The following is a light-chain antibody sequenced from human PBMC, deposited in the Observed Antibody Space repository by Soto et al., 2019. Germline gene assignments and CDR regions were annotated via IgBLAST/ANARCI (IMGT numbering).Light chain of an antibody. V-gene: IGLV2-14*03. Sequence: QSVLSQPASVSGSPGQSITISCAGTSSDVGGYNYVSWYQQHPGKAPKLMIYDVSNRPSGVSDRFSGSKSGNTASLIVSGLRPEDEADYYCCSYTGTNSPYVFGTGTKVTVL. CDR3: CSYTGTNSPYV. CDR1: SSDVGGYNY. CDR2: DVS. J-gene: IGLJ1*01.